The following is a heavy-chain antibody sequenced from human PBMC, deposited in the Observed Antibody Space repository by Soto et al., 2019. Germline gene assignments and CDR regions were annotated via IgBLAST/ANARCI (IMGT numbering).Heavy chain of an antibody. D-gene: IGHD3-10*01. J-gene: IGHJ5*02. V-gene: IGHV1-69*12. CDR1: GGTFSSYA. CDR3: AREGGLWFGTNWFDP. Sequence: QVQLVQSGAEVKKPGSSVKVSCKASGGTFSSYAISWVRQAPGQGLEWMGGIIPIFGTANYAQKFQGRVTIPADESTSTADMELSSLRSEDTAVYYCAREGGLWFGTNWFDPWGQGTLVTVSS. CDR2: IIPIFGTA.